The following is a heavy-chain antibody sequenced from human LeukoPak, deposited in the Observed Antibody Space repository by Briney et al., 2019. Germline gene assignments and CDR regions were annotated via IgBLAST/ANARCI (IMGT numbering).Heavy chain of an antibody. V-gene: IGHV3-53*01. Sequence: PGGSLRLSCAASGFTVSSNYMSWVRQAPGKGLEWVSVIYSGGSTYYADSVKGRFTISRDNPKNTLYLQMNSLRAEDTAVYYCARDFVYGGNSDEDYYYGMDVWGQGTTVTVSS. D-gene: IGHD4-23*01. CDR2: IYSGGST. CDR3: ARDFVYGGNSDEDYYYGMDV. J-gene: IGHJ6*02. CDR1: GFTVSSNY.